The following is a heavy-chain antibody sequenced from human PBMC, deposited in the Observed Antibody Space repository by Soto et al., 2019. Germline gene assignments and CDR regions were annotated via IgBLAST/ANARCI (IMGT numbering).Heavy chain of an antibody. V-gene: IGHV3-21*01. CDR3: VRDRGYTGYDLEY. CDR2: ISSSSSYI. Sequence: GGSLRLSCAASGFTFSSYSMNWVRQAPGKGLEWVSSISSSSSYIYYADSVKGRFTISRDNAKNSLYLQMNSLRDEDTAVYYCVRDRGYTGYDLEYWGQGTLVTVSS. D-gene: IGHD5-12*01. J-gene: IGHJ4*02. CDR1: GFTFSSYS.